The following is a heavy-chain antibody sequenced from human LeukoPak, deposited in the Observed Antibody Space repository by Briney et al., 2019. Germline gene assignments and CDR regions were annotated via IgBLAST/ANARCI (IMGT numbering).Heavy chain of an antibody. CDR2: ISWNSGSI. CDR1: GFTFDDYA. J-gene: IGHJ3*02. V-gene: IGHV3-9*01. Sequence: GRSLRLSCAASGFTFDDYAMHWVRQAPGKGLEWVSGISWNSGSIGYAESVKGRFTISRDNAKNSLYLQMNSLRAEDTALYYCAKDIRQWLEPDAFDIWGQGTMVTVSS. D-gene: IGHD6-19*01. CDR3: AKDIRQWLEPDAFDI.